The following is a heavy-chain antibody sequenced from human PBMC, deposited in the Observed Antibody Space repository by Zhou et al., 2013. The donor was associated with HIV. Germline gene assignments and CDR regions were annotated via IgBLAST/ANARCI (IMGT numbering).Heavy chain of an antibody. V-gene: IGHV1-69*12. CDR3: ASRPRYQLLYRFDH. CDR1: GGTFSSYT. Sequence: QVQLVQSGAEVKKPGSSVKVSCKASGGTFSSYTITWVRQAPGQGLEWMGGIIPIFGTSNYAQKFQGRVTITADESTNTAYMELSSLRSEDTAVYYCASRPRYQLLYRFDHWGQGTLVTVSS. J-gene: IGHJ4*02. CDR2: IIPIFGTS. D-gene: IGHD2-2*02.